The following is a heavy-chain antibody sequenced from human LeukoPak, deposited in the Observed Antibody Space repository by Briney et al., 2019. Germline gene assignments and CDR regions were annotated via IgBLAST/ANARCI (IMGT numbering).Heavy chain of an antibody. CDR3: AKDGAGALDY. J-gene: IGHJ4*02. V-gene: IGHV3-30*18. D-gene: IGHD1-26*01. CDR1: GCTFSSYG. Sequence: GGSLRLSCAASGCTFSSYGMHWVRQAPGKGLEWVAVISYDGSNKYYADSVKGRFTTSRDNSKNTLYLQMNSLRAEDTAVYYCAKDGAGALDYWGQGTLVTVSS. CDR2: ISYDGSNK.